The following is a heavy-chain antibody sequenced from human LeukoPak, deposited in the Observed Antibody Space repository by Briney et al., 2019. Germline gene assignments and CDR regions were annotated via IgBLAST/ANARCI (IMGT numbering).Heavy chain of an antibody. Sequence: GGSLRLSCEASGFIFSDYWMNWVRQAPGKGLEWVSYISSSGNTIYYADSVKGRFTISRDNAKNSLFLQMNSLRAEDTAVYYCARRRDFDYWGQGTLVAVSS. CDR3: ARRRDFDY. CDR1: GFIFSDYW. D-gene: IGHD6-6*01. V-gene: IGHV3-48*04. CDR2: ISSSGNTI. J-gene: IGHJ4*02.